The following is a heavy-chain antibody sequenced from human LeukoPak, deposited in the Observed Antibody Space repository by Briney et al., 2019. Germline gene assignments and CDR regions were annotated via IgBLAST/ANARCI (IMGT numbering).Heavy chain of an antibody. CDR1: GASFSSSTYY. V-gene: IGHV4-39*01. CDR2: IYYSGST. J-gene: IGHJ4*02. CDR3: ARHAGGITATGTRPFDY. D-gene: IGHD6-13*01. Sequence: ASETLSLTCTVSGASFSSSTYYWGWIRQFPGKGLEWIGSIYYSGSTYYNPSLKSRVTMSVDTSKNQFSLKLSSVTAADTAVYYCARHAGGITATGTRPFDYWGQGTLVTVSS.